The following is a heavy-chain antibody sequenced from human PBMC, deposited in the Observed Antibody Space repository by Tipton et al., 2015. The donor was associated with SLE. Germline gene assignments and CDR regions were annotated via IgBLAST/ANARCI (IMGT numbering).Heavy chain of an antibody. CDR1: GGSISTHY. CDR3: ARDGRGYCDNSGCSEYHWFDP. J-gene: IGHJ5*02. CDR2: IYFTGST. D-gene: IGHD3-22*01. V-gene: IGHV4-59*11. Sequence: TLSLTCTVSGGSISTHYWSWIRQPPGKGLEWIGYIYFTGSTNYDPSLKGRVTISVDTSKKQFSLKLSSVTAADTAVYYCARDGRGYCDNSGCSEYHWFDPWGQGTLVTVS.